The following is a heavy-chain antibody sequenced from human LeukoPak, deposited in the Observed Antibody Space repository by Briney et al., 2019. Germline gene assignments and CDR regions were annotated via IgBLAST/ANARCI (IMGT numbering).Heavy chain of an antibody. D-gene: IGHD3-22*01. CDR3: ARVGDSSGYYYVS. Sequence: PGGSLRLSCAASGFTVSSNYMSWVRQAPGKGLEWVSVIYSGGSTYYADSVKGRFTISRDNSKNTLYLQMNSLRAEDTAVYYCARVGDSSGYYYVSWGQGTLVTVSS. V-gene: IGHV3-53*01. CDR2: IYSGGST. CDR1: GFTVSSNY. J-gene: IGHJ5*02.